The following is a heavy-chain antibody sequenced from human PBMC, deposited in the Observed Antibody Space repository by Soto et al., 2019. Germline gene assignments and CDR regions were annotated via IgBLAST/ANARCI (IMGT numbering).Heavy chain of an antibody. Sequence: QVQLQQWGAGLLKPSETLSLTCAVYGGSFSGYYWSWIRQPPGKGLEWIGEINHSGSTNYNPSLKSRVTISVDTSKNQFSLKLSSVTAAVTAVYYCARGRRPGRLTIFGVAILPFAYWGQGTLVTVSS. CDR3: ARGRRPGRLTIFGVAILPFAY. V-gene: IGHV4-34*01. CDR2: INHSGST. CDR1: GGSFSGYY. D-gene: IGHD3-3*01. J-gene: IGHJ4*02.